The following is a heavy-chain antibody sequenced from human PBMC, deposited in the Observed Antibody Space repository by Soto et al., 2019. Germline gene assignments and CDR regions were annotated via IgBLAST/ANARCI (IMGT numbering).Heavy chain of an antibody. J-gene: IGHJ6*02. D-gene: IGHD2-15*01. Sequence: QVQLVESGGGVVQPGRSLRLSCAASGFTFSSYGMHWVRQAPGKGLEWVAVISYDGSNQYYADSVKGRFTISRDNSKNTLYLQMNSLRAEDTAVYYCAKGGVVYYYYGMDVWGQGTTVTVSS. V-gene: IGHV3-30*18. CDR1: GFTFSSYG. CDR3: AKGGVVYYYYGMDV. CDR2: ISYDGSNQ.